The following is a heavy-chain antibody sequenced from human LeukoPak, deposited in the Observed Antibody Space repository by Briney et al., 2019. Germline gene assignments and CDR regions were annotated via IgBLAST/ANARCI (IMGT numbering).Heavy chain of an antibody. D-gene: IGHD7-27*01. CDR2: INPSGGST. J-gene: IGHJ3*02. V-gene: IGHV1-46*01. CDR3: ARLSVLGAFDI. Sequence: GASVKVSYKASGYTFTSYSMHWVRQAPGQGLEWMGVINPSGGSTRYAQKFQGRVTVTRDTSTSTVYLELRSLRSEDTAAYYCARLSVLGAFDIWGQGTMVTVSS. CDR1: GYTFTSYS.